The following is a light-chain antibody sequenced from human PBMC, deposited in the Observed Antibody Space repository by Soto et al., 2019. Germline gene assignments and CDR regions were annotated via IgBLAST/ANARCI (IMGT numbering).Light chain of an antibody. CDR2: GNS. V-gene: IGLV1-40*01. Sequence: QLVLTQPPSVSGAPGQRVIISCTGSSSNIGAGYDVHWYQQLPGTAPNVLIYGNSNRPSGVPDRFSGSKSGTSASLAITGLQAEDEADYYCQSYDSSLSVVVFGGGTKVTVL. CDR1: SSNIGAGYD. J-gene: IGLJ2*01. CDR3: QSYDSSLSVVV.